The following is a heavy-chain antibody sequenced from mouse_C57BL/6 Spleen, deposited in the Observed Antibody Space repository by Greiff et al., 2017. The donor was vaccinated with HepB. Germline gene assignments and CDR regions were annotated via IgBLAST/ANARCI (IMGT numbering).Heavy chain of an antibody. J-gene: IGHJ4*01. CDR1: GYTFTNFW. CDR2: IYPGGGYT. V-gene: IGHV1-63*01. D-gene: IGHD1-1*01. CDR3: ARSDYYGSSSFYAMDY. Sequence: QVQLQQSGAELVRPGTSVKMSCKASGYTFTNFWIGWAKQRPGHGLEWIGDIYPGGGYTNYNEKFKGKATLTADKSSSTAYMQFSSLTSEDSAIYYCARSDYYGSSSFYAMDYWGQGTSVTVSS.